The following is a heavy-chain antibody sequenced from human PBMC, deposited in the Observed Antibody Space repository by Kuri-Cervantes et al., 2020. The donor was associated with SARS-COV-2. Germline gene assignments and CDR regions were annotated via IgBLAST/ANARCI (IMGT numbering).Heavy chain of an antibody. Sequence: GGSLRLSCAASGFTFSSYGMHWVRQAPGKGLEWVAVIWYGGGNKYYADSVKGRFTISRDNSKNTLYLQMNSLRAEDTAVYYCAKDTSLIAEGVLGVWGKGTTVTVSS. CDR2: IWYGGGNK. CDR3: AKDTSLIAEGVLGV. D-gene: IGHD3-3*02. J-gene: IGHJ6*04. V-gene: IGHV3-30*02. CDR1: GFTFSSYG.